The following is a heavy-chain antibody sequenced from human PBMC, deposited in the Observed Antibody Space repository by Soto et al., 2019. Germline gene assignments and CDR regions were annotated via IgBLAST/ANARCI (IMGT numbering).Heavy chain of an antibody. CDR1: GGTFSSYA. CDR2: IIPIFGTA. Sequence: SSVKVSCKASGGTFSSYAISWVRQAPGQGLEWMGGIIPIFGTANYAQKFQGRVTITADESTSTAYMELSSLRSEDTAVYYCARDEGRYCSGGSCYSGYFDYWGQGTLVTVSS. J-gene: IGHJ4*02. CDR3: ARDEGRYCSGGSCYSGYFDY. D-gene: IGHD2-15*01. V-gene: IGHV1-69*13.